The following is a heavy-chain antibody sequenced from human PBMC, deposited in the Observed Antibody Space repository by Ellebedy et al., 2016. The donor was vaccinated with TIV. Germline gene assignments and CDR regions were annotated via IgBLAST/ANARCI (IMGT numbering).Heavy chain of an antibody. CDR3: ARAKIGPILWGAFDI. CDR1: GYSFTSYW. D-gene: IGHD2-21*01. V-gene: IGHV5-51*01. CDR2: IYPGDSDT. J-gene: IGHJ3*02. Sequence: GESLKISXKGSGYSFTSYWIGWVRQMPGKGLEWMGIIYPGDSDTRYSPSFQGQVTISADKSISTAYLQWSSLKASDTAMYYCARAKIGPILWGAFDIWGQGTMVTVSS.